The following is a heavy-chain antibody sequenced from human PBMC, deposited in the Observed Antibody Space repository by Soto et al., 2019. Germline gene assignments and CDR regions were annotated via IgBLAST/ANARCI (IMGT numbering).Heavy chain of an antibody. CDR3: ARSPNTMIVVVTLFDY. D-gene: IGHD3-22*01. V-gene: IGHV3-30-3*01. Sequence: PGGSLRLSCAASGFTFSSYAMHWVRQAPGKGLEWVAVISYDGSNKYYADSVKGRFTISRDNSKNTLCLQMNSLRAEDTAVYYCARSPNTMIVVVTLFDYWGQGTLVTVSS. J-gene: IGHJ4*02. CDR2: ISYDGSNK. CDR1: GFTFSSYA.